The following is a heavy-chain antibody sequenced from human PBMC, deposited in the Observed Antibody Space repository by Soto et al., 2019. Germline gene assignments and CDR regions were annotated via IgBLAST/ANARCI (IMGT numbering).Heavy chain of an antibody. CDR3: ARDPSREYYFDY. CDR1: GFTISSYG. Sequence: TGGSLRLSCAASGFTISSYGMHWVRLAPGKGLEWVAVIWYDGSNKYYADSVKGRFTISRDNSKNTLYLQMNSLRAEDTAVYYCARDPSREYYFDYWGQGTLVTVSS. CDR2: IWYDGSNK. V-gene: IGHV3-33*01. D-gene: IGHD2-2*01. J-gene: IGHJ4*02.